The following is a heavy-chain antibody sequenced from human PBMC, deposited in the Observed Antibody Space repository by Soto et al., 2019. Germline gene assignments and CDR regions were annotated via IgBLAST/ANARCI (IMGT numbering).Heavy chain of an antibody. CDR2: ISSSSSTI. V-gene: IGHV3-48*01. J-gene: IGHJ5*02. CDR1: GFTFSSYS. Sequence: GGSLRLSCAASGFTFSSYSMNWVRQAPGKGLEWVSYISSSSSTIYYADSVKGRFTISRDNAKNSLYLQMNSLRAEDTSVYYCVREYCSSTSCLNWFDPWGQGTLVTVSS. D-gene: IGHD2-2*01. CDR3: VREYCSSTSCLNWFDP.